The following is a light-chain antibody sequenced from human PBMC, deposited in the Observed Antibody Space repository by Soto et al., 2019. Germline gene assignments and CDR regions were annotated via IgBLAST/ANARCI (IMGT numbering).Light chain of an antibody. CDR1: SSDVGGYDL. CDR3: CSYAGSRTFV. J-gene: IGLJ3*02. V-gene: IGLV2-23*02. Sequence: QSALTQPASVSGSPGQSITIACTGTSSDVGGYDLVSWYQQHPGKAPKLMIYEDSARPSGISNRFSGSKSGDTSSLTISRRQAEDEAHYYCCSYAGSRTFVFGGGAKRTV. CDR2: EDS.